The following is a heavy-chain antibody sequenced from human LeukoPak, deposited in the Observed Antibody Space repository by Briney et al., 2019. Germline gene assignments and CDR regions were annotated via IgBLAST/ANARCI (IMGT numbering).Heavy chain of an antibody. Sequence: GESLKISCKGSGYTFSSYWIGWVRQMPGKDLEWMGIIYPGDSDTRYSPSLQGQVTISVDTSIGTAYLQWSSLKASDTAIYYCARQNDFRLDYWGQGTLVTVSS. J-gene: IGHJ4*02. CDR1: GYTFSSYW. CDR3: ARQNDFRLDY. CDR2: IYPGDSDT. D-gene: IGHD3-3*01. V-gene: IGHV5-51*01.